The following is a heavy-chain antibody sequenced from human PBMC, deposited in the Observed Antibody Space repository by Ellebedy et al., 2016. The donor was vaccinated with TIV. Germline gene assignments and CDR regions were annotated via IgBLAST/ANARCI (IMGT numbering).Heavy chain of an antibody. CDR2: ISSSSSTI. D-gene: IGHD1-26*01. CDR3: ARAPTTGGGGSIDY. J-gene: IGHJ4*02. V-gene: IGHV3-48*02. CDR1: GFTFSSYS. Sequence: GESLKISCAASGFTFSSYSMNWVRQAPGKGLEWVSYISSSSSTIYYADSVKGRFTISRDNAKNSLSLQMNSLRDEDTAVYYCARAPTTGGGGSIDYWGQGTLVTVSS.